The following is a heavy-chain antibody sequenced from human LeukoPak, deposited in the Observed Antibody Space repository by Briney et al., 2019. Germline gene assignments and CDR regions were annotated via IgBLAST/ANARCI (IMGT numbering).Heavy chain of an antibody. CDR3: ARHDSSGWYAYYFDY. CDR2: IYYSGST. V-gene: IGHV4-39*01. Sequence: SETLSLTCTVSGGSISSSYSYWGWIRQPPGKGLEWIGNIYYSGSTYYNPSLKSRVTISVDTSKNQFSLKLSSVTAADTAVYYCARHDSSGWYAYYFDYWGQGTLVTVSS. J-gene: IGHJ4*02. D-gene: IGHD6-19*01. CDR1: GGSISSSYSY.